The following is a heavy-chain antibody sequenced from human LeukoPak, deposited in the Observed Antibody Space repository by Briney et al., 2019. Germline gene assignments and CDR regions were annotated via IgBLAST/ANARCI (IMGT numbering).Heavy chain of an antibody. Sequence: PSETLSLTCTVSGGSISSHYWSWIRQPPGKGLEWIGYIYYSGSTNYNPSLKSRVTISVDTSKNQFSLKLSSVTAADMAVYYCARVFYDNIDYWGQGTLVTVSS. CDR2: IYYSGST. V-gene: IGHV4-59*11. CDR1: GGSISSHY. D-gene: IGHD5/OR15-5a*01. CDR3: ARVFYDNIDY. J-gene: IGHJ4*02.